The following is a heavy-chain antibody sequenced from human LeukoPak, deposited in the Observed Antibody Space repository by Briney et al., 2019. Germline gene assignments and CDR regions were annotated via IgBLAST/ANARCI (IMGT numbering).Heavy chain of an antibody. J-gene: IGHJ4*02. CDR3: AKGTTGLAVAGSDY. D-gene: IGHD6-19*01. V-gene: IGHV3-23*01. Sequence: GASLRLSCAASGFIFSSYAMSWVRQAPGKGLEWVSDISGSGGSTYYADSVKGRFTISRDNSKNTLYLQMNSLRAEDTAVYYCAKGTTGLAVAGSDYWGQGTLVTVSS. CDR2: ISGSGGST. CDR1: GFIFSSYA.